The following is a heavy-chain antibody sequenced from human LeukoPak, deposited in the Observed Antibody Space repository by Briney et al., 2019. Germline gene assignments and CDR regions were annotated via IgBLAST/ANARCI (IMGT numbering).Heavy chain of an antibody. CDR2: IAYDGGNE. Sequence: PGGSLRLSCVVSGFNFNNYGMNWVRQAPGKGLDWVASIAYDGGNENYAESVKGRFTISRGNSKNTLYLQLSSLTAEDTAVYYCARPSGSVTIFGVVDYFDYWGQGSLVTVSS. D-gene: IGHD3-3*01. J-gene: IGHJ4*02. CDR1: GFNFNNYG. CDR3: ARPSGSVTIFGVVDYFDY. V-gene: IGHV3-30*04.